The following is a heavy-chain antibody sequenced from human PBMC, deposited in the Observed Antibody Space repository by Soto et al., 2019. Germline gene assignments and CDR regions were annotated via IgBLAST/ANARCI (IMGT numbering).Heavy chain of an antibody. J-gene: IGHJ3*01. CDR1: GFPFNSYE. CDR2: ISSGGTI. V-gene: IGHV3-48*03. D-gene: IGHD5-12*01. Sequence: GSLRLSCAASGFPFNSYEIDWVRQAPGKGLEWVAYISSGGTIYYTDSVKGRFTISRDNADNSLYLQMNSLRAEDTAVYYCTKEKSVMYSGYDAFDVWGRGTMVTVSS. CDR3: TKEKSVMYSGYDAFDV.